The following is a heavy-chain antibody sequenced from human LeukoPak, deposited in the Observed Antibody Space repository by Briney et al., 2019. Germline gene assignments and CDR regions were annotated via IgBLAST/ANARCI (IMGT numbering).Heavy chain of an antibody. CDR2: ISGSGGST. J-gene: IGHJ4*02. CDR3: AKGLTGNFDY. Sequence: GGSLRPSCAASGFTFSSYAMSWVRQAPGKGLEWVSAISGSGGSTYYADSVKGRFTISRDNSKNTLYLQMTSLRAEDTAVYYCAKGLTGNFDYWGQGTLVTVSS. V-gene: IGHV3-23*01. CDR1: GFTFSSYA. D-gene: IGHD4/OR15-4a*01.